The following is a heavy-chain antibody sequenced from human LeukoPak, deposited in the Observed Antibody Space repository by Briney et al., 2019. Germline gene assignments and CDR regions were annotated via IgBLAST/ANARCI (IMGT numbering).Heavy chain of an antibody. D-gene: IGHD4-17*01. J-gene: IGHJ4*02. V-gene: IGHV4-30-4*01. CDR1: GGSISSGDYY. CDR2: VYYSGST. CDR3: ARNDYGFDDY. Sequence: SQTLSLTCTVSGGSISSGDYYLSWNRQPPGKGLEWIGYVYYSGSTYYNPSLKSRVTISVDTSKNQFSLKLSSVTAADTAVYYCARNDYGFDDYWGQGTLVTVSS.